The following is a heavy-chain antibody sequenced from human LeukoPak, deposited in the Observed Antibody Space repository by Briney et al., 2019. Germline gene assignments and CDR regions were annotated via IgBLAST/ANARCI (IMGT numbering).Heavy chain of an antibody. D-gene: IGHD6-13*01. V-gene: IGHV3-23*01. CDR3: AKAKTAGTSRYYYYGMDV. Sequence: PGASLRLSCAASEFTFSSYAMTWVRQAPGKGLEWVSAISASGGSTYYADSVKGRFIISRDNSKNTLYLQMNSLRAEDTAVYCCAKAKTAGTSRYYYYGMDVWGQGTTVTVSS. CDR1: EFTFSSYA. CDR2: ISASGGST. J-gene: IGHJ6*02.